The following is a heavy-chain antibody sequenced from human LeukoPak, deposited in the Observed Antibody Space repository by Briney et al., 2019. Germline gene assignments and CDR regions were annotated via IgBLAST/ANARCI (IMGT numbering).Heavy chain of an antibody. D-gene: IGHD3-16*01. V-gene: IGHV4-34*01. CDR3: ARGFGNVRGVT. Sequence: SETLSLTCAVYGGSLSGDYWSWIRQPPGKGLEWIGEINHGGNTNYSPSLESRASLSVDTSRNQISLRLSSVTAADTAVYYCARGFGNVRGVTWGQGTLVTVSS. J-gene: IGHJ5*02. CDR1: GGSLSGDY. CDR2: INHGGNT.